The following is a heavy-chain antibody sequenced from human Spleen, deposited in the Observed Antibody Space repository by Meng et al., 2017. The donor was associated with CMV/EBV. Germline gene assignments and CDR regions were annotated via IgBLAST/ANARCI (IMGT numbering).Heavy chain of an antibody. Sequence: SCKASGYTFPGYYMHWVRQAPGQGLEWMGWINPNSGGTNYAQKFQGRVTMTRDTSISTAYMELSRLRSDDTAVYYCASSKGGNPHTGNWGQGTLVTVSS. J-gene: IGHJ4*02. CDR3: ASSKGGNPHTGN. V-gene: IGHV1-2*02. CDR2: INPNSGGT. D-gene: IGHD4-23*01. CDR1: GYTFPGYY.